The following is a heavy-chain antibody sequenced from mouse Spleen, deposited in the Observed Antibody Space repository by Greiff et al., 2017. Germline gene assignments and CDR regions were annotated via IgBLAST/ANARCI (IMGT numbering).Heavy chain of an antibody. Sequence: QVQLQQSGPELVKPGASVKISCKASGYAFSSSWMNWVKQRPGKGLEWIGRIYPGDGDTNYNGKFKGKATLTADKSSSTAYMQLSSLTSEDSAVYFCAREGYDGRSAMDYWGQGTSVTVSS. J-gene: IGHJ4*01. CDR1: GYAFSSSW. D-gene: IGHD2-14*01. V-gene: IGHV1-82*01. CDR3: AREGYDGRSAMDY. CDR2: IYPGDGDT.